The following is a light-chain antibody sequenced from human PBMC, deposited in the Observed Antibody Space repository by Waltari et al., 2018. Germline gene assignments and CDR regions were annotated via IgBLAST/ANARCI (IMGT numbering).Light chain of an antibody. Sequence: QAGLTQPPSVSKGLRQTATLTCTGKSNNVGNQGAAWLQQHQGHPPKLLSYRNNNRPSGISERFSASRSGNTASLTITGLQPEDEADYYCSAWDSSLSGVVFGGGTKLTVL. CDR2: RNN. J-gene: IGLJ2*01. CDR3: SAWDSSLSGVV. V-gene: IGLV10-54*04. CDR1: SNNVGNQG.